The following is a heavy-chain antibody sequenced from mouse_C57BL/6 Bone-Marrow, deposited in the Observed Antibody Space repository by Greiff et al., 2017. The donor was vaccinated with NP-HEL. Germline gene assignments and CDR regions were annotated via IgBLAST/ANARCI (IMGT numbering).Heavy chain of an antibody. Sequence: QVHVKQPGTELVKPGASVKLSCKASGYTFTSYWMHWVKQRPGQGLEWIGNINPSNGGTNYNEKFKSKATLTVDKSSSTAYMQLSSLTSEDSAVYYCAKGTVVEYFDVWGTGTTVTVSS. CDR1: GYTFTSYW. V-gene: IGHV1-53*01. CDR2: INPSNGGT. CDR3: AKGTVVEYFDV. D-gene: IGHD1-1*01. J-gene: IGHJ1*03.